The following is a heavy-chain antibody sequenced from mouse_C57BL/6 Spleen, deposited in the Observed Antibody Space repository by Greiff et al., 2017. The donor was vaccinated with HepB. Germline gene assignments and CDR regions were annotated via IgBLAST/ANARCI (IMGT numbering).Heavy chain of an antibody. Sequence: EVQVVESGEGLVKPGGSLKLSCAASGFTFSSYAMSWVRQTPEKRLEWVAYISSGGDYIYYADTVKGRFTISRDNARNTLYLQMSSLKSEDTAMYYCASMMVTSFAYWGQGTLVTVSA. CDR1: GFTFSSYA. V-gene: IGHV5S21*01. D-gene: IGHD2-3*01. CDR2: ISSGGDYI. J-gene: IGHJ3*01. CDR3: ASMMVTSFAY.